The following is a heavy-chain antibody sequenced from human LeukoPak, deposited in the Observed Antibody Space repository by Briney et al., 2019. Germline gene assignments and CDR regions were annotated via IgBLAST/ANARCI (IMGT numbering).Heavy chain of an antibody. CDR1: VDSISGYY. Sequence: SETLSLTCTVSVDSISGYYWSWIRQPPGKGLEWIGYMYYSGNTNYNPSLKSRLTTSLDTSKNQFSLKLSSVTAADTAVYYSARLASGSYGPLTPFDYWGQGTLVTVSS. V-gene: IGHV4-59*01. CDR3: ARLASGSYGPLTPFDY. J-gene: IGHJ4*02. D-gene: IGHD1-26*01. CDR2: MYYSGNT.